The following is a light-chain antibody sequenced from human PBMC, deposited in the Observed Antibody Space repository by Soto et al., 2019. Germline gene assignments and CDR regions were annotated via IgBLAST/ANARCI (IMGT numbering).Light chain of an antibody. CDR1: QSISGNY. J-gene: IGKJ5*01. Sequence: EIVLTQSPFTLSLSPGEGATLAFRASQSISGNYLAWYQQKPGQAPRLLIYGASNRATGIPERFSGSGSGTDFTLTISRLEPQDSAIYYCQQYVISVTFGQGTRLEIK. CDR3: QQYVISVT. V-gene: IGKV3-20*01. CDR2: GAS.